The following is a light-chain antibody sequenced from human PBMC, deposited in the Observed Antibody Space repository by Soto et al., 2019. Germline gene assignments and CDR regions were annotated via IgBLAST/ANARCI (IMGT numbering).Light chain of an antibody. V-gene: IGKV1-39*01. J-gene: IGKJ1*01. CDR1: QSVNTY. CDR3: QQTYSIPT. Sequence: DIQMTQSPTSLSASVGDRVTITCRASQSVNTYLNWYQQRPGKAPKLLIYAASSLQSGVPSRFSGSGSGTDFTLAISSLQPEDFATYYCQQTYSIPTFGQGTKVEI. CDR2: AAS.